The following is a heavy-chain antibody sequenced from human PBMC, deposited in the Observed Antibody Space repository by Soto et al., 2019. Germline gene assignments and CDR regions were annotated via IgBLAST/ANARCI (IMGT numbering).Heavy chain of an antibody. J-gene: IGHJ1*01. CDR3: ATVKDYYDSSGYYYGFLGYFQH. CDR1: GYTFTSYD. D-gene: IGHD3-22*01. Sequence: ASVKVSCKASGYTFTSYDMHWVRQAPGKGLEWMGGFDPEDGETIYAQKFQGRVTMTEDTSTDTAYMELSSLRSEDTAVYYCATVKDYYDSSGYYYGFLGYFQHWGQGTLVTVSS. V-gene: IGHV1-24*01. CDR2: FDPEDGET.